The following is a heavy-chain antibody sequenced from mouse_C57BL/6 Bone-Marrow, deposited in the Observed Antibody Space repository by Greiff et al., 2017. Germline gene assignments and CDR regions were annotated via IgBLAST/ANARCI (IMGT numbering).Heavy chain of an antibody. CDR1: GFTFRDFY. V-gene: IGHV7-1*01. CDR3: AREHWSYAMDY. CDR2: SRNRANDYTT. D-gene: IGHD4-1*01. Sequence: EVKLLESGGGLVQSGRSLRLSCATSGFTFRDFYMEWVRQAPGKGLEWIAASRNRANDYTTEYSSSVKGRFIVSRDTSQSFLSLQMNALGAEDTAIYYSAREHWSYAMDYWGQGTSVTVSA. J-gene: IGHJ4*01.